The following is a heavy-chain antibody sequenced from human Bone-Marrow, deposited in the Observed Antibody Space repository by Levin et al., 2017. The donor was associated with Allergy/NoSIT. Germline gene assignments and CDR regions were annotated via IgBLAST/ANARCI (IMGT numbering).Heavy chain of an antibody. CDR2: VEEDGSEK. CDR3: VREVVPAAIESYYYYMDV. V-gene: IGHV3-7*03. Sequence: LSLTCAASGFTFSSYWMTWVRQAPGKGLEWVANVEEDGSEKYYVDSVKGRFTVSRDNAKNSLYLQMNSLRAEDTAVYYCVREVVPAAIESYYYYMDVWGEGTTVTVSS. J-gene: IGHJ6*03. D-gene: IGHD2-2*01. CDR1: GFTFSSYW.